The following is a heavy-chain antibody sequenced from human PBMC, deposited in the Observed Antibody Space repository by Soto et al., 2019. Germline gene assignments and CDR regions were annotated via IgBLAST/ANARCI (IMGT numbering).Heavy chain of an antibody. CDR1: GGSVTNYD. J-gene: IGHJ4*02. V-gene: IGHV4-59*02. D-gene: IGHD3-16*01. Sequence: ASETLSLTCSVSGGSVTNYDWSWIRQPPGKGLEWIGYIHYSGRTNYNPSLKSRVTFSVDTSKNQFSLRLSSVTAADTAVYYCARDGGGGDTRFDYWGQGTLVTVSS. CDR2: IHYSGRT. CDR3: ARDGGGGDTRFDY.